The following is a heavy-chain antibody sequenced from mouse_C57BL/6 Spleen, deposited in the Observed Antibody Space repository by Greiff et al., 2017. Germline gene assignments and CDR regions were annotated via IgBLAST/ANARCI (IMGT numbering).Heavy chain of an antibody. Sequence: QVQLQQSGAELVRPGTSVKVSCKASGYAFTNYLIEWVKQRPGQGLEWIGVINPGSGGTNYNEKFKGKATLTADKSSSTAYMQLSSLTSEDSAVYFCARRNYYGEGYVDVWGTGTTVTVSS. D-gene: IGHD1-1*01. CDR1: GYAFTNYL. CDR3: ARRNYYGEGYVDV. V-gene: IGHV1-54*01. CDR2: INPGSGGT. J-gene: IGHJ1*03.